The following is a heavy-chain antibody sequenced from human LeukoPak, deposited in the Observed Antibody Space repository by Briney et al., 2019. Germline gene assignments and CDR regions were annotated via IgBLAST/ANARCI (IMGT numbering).Heavy chain of an antibody. J-gene: IGHJ4*02. CDR2: ICSTGSA. CDR3: ARMGGYSGYATH. V-gene: IGHV4-59*08. D-gene: IGHD5-12*01. Sequence: SETLSLTCIVSGGSISPYYWSWIRQPPGKGLEWIGYICSTGSANYNPSLKSRVTISVDTSKSQFSLKLNSVTAADAAVYYCARMGGYSGYATHWGQGTLVTVSS. CDR1: GGSISPYY.